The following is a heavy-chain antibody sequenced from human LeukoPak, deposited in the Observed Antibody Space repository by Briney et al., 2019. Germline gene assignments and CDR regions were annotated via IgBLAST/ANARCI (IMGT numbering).Heavy chain of an antibody. CDR1: GYTFTGYY. CDR3: ARVEPAAYCFDY. D-gene: IGHD6-25*01. J-gene: IGHJ4*02. V-gene: IGHV1-2*02. Sequence: EASVKVSCKASGYTFTGYYMRWVRQAPGQGLEWMGWINPNSGGTNYAQKFQGRVTMTRDTSISTAYMELSRLRSDDTAVYYCARVEPAAYCFDYWGQGTLVTVSS. CDR2: INPNSGGT.